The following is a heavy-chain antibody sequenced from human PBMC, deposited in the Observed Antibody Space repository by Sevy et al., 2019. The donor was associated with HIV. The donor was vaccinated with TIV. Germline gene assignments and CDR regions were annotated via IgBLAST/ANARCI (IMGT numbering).Heavy chain of an antibody. CDR3: ARVRSEAPGVPRCWYIDF. CDR2: IGTASDT. CDR1: GFTFSSYD. D-gene: IGHD3-3*01. V-gene: IGHV3-13*01. Sequence: GGSLRLSCAASGFTFSSYDMHWVRQATGKGLEWVSAIGTASDTFYPGSVKGRFTISRENAKNSFYLQMNSLGAEDTAVYYCARVRSEAPGVPRCWYIDFWGRGTLVTVSS. J-gene: IGHJ2*01.